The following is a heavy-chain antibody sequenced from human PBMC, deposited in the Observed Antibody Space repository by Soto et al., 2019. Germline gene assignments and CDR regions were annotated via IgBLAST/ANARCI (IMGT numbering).Heavy chain of an antibody. D-gene: IGHD6-19*01. Sequence: QVQLVESGGGVVQPGRSLRLSCAASGFTFSSYAMHWVRQAPGKGLEWVAVISYDGSNKYYADSVKGRFTISRDNSKNTLYLQMNSLRAEDTAVYYCARDPYSSGPPADYWGQGTLVTVSS. CDR3: ARDPYSSGPPADY. CDR1: GFTFSSYA. V-gene: IGHV3-30-3*01. CDR2: ISYDGSNK. J-gene: IGHJ4*02.